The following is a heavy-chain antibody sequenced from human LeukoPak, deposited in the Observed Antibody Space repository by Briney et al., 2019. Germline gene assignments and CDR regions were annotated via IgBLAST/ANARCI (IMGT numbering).Heavy chain of an antibody. CDR2: INPSGGST. D-gene: IGHD2-21*01. V-gene: IGHV1-46*01. J-gene: IGHJ4*02. CDR1: GYTFTSYY. CDR3: ASAPRGRYWFSEIY. Sequence: ASVKVSCKASGYTFTSYYMHWVRQAPGQGLEWMGIINPSGGSTSYAQKFQGRVTMTRDMSTSTVYMELSSLRSEDTAVSYCASAPRGRYWFSEIYWGQGTLVTVSS.